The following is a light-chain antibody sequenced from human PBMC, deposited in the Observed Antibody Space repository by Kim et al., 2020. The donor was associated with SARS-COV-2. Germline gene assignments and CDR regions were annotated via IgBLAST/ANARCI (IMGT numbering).Light chain of an antibody. CDR1: SLRSYY. V-gene: IGLV3-19*01. Sequence: ALGQTVRITCQGDSLRSYYASWYQQKPGQAPVLVFYGKNNRPSGIPDRFSGSSSGNTASLTITGAQAEDEADYYCNSRDSSGNHVVFGAGTQLTVL. CDR2: GKN. J-gene: IGLJ2*01. CDR3: NSRDSSGNHVV.